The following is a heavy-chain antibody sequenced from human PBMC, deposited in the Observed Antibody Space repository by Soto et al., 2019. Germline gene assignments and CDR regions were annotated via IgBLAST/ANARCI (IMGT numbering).Heavy chain of an antibody. V-gene: IGHV1-69*06. J-gene: IGHJ3*02. CDR2: IIPVIDTA. CDR1: GGTFN. D-gene: IGHD7-27*01. CDR3: ARGSGADAFDI. Sequence: RASVKVSCKVSGGTFNIRWVRQAPGQGLEWMGGIIPVIDTANYARKFQGRVVISADRATNIVYMEMMSLTLEDTAVYYCARGSGADAFDIWGQGTMVTVS.